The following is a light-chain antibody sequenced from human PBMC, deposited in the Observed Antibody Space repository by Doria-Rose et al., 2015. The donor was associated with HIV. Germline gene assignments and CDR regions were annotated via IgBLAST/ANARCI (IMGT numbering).Light chain of an antibody. V-gene: IGKV3-20*01. Sequence: EIVMTQSLGTLSLSPGERATLSRRASQSFSSTYLAWYQQKPGQAPSLLIYDGSTRATGIPDRFSASGSGTDFTLTINRLEPEDFALYYCHQYGTSWTFGQGTKVEI. CDR1: QSFSSTY. CDR3: HQYGTSWT. J-gene: IGKJ1*01. CDR2: DGS.